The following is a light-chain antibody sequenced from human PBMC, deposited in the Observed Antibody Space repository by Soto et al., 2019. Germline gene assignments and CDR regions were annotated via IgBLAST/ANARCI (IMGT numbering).Light chain of an antibody. CDR3: CSYAGTYTYV. J-gene: IGLJ1*01. CDR1: SSDVGAYNY. CDR2: DVT. V-gene: IGLV2-11*01. Sequence: QSVLTQPRSVSGSPGQSVTISCTGTSSDVGAYNYVSWYQQHPGKAPKLMIFDVTKRPPGVPDRFSGSKSGNTASLTISGLQAEDEADYFCCSYAGTYTYVFGTGTKVTVL.